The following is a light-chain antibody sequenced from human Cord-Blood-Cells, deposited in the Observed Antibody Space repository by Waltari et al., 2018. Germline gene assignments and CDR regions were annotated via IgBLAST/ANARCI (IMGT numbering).Light chain of an antibody. CDR1: QSISSW. Sequence: DIQMTQSPSTLSASVGDRVTITCRASQSISSWLAGYQQKPGKAPKLLNYKASSLESGVPSRFRHSGSGTEFTLTISSLQPDDFATYYCQQYNSYSRTFGQGTKVEIK. CDR3: QQYNSYSRT. J-gene: IGKJ1*01. CDR2: KAS. V-gene: IGKV1-5*03.